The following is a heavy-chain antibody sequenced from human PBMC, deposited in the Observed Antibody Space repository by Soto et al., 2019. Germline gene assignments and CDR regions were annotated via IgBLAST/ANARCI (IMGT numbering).Heavy chain of an antibody. CDR1: GFTFSNYG. CDR2: IASDGRDK. V-gene: IGHV3-30*18. CDR3: VKDRAVRAASYYFDY. J-gene: IGHJ4*01. D-gene: IGHD6-13*01. Sequence: GGSLRLSCEACGFTFSNYGMHWGRQAPGKGLEWVAVIASDGRDKKFADSVKGRFTISRDNSRDTLYLQMNSLRPEDTALYYCVKDRAVRAASYYFDYWGHGTLVTVSS.